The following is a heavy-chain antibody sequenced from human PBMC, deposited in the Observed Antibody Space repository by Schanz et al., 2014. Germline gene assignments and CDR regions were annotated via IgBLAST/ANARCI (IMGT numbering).Heavy chain of an antibody. V-gene: IGHV3-66*01. D-gene: IGHD3-10*01. Sequence: VQLVESGGGLVKPGGSLRLSCVVSGFTVDSNYMSWVRQAPGKGLEWVSIIYPDGSTNYGDSMKGRFTVSRDEWKNTLYLQMNSLRGEDSAVYYCARPSGSYFWAFDIWGQGTMVTVSS. CDR3: ARPSGSYFWAFDI. CDR1: GFTVDSNY. CDR2: IYPDGST. J-gene: IGHJ3*02.